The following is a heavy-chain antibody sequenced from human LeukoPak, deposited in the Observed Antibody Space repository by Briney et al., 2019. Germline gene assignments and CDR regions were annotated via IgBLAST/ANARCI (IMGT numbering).Heavy chain of an antibody. J-gene: IGHJ4*02. CDR3: ARDGSYYDSSGYAY. CDR2: ISPNSGGT. V-gene: IGHV1-2*02. CDR1: GYTFTGYY. D-gene: IGHD3-22*01. Sequence: ASVKVSCKASGYTFTGYYMHWVRQAPGQGLEWMGWISPNSGGTNYAQKFQGRVTMTRDTSISTAYMELSRLRSDDTAVYYCARDGSYYDSSGYAYWGQGTLVTVSS.